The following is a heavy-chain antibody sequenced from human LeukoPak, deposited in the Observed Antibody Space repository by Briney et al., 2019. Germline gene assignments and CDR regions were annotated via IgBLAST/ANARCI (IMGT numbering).Heavy chain of an antibody. CDR2: TYYRSKWFS. J-gene: IGHJ4*02. D-gene: IGHD3-22*01. CDR3: ARTYYDSSGYHVATDY. V-gene: IGHV6-1*01. Sequence: SQTLSLTCVISGDGVSSNSAAWNWIRQSPSRGLEWLGRTYYRSKWFSDYTVPVRSRITINADTSKNQFSLQLNSVTPEDTAVYYCARTYYDSSGYHVATDYWGQGTLVTVSS. CDR1: GDGVSSNSAA.